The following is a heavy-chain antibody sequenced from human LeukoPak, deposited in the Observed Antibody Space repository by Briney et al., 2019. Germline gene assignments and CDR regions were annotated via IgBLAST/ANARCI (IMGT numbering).Heavy chain of an antibody. V-gene: IGHV1-46*01. CDR3: ARDGRDTQLRIALAGTGWFNP. CDR2: INPSGGST. J-gene: IGHJ5*02. D-gene: IGHD6-19*01. CDR1: GYTFTRYN. Sequence: GASVKVSCKASGYTFTRYNMHRVTQAPGQGLEWMGIINPSGGSTSYAQKFQGRVTMTRDTSTSTVYMELSNLRSEDTAVYYCARDGRDTQLRIALAGTGWFNPWGQGTLVTASS.